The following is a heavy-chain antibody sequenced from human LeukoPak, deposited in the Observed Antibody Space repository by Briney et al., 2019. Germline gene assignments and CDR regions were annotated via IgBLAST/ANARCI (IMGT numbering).Heavy chain of an antibody. D-gene: IGHD2-2*01. J-gene: IGHJ4*02. CDR1: GFTFSSYG. CDR3: AKTNLGYCSSTSCYGNDY. CDR2: IRYDGSNK. Sequence: PGGSLRLSCAASGFTFSSYGMHWVRQAPGKGLEWVAVIRYDGSNKYYADSVKGRFTISRDNSKNTLYLQMNSLRAEDTAVYYCAKTNLGYCSSTSCYGNDYWGQGTLVTVSS. V-gene: IGHV3-30*18.